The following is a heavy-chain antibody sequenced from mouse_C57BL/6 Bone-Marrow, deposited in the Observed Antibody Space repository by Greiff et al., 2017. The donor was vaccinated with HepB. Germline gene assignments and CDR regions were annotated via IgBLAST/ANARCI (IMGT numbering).Heavy chain of an antibody. CDR2: IDPSDSYT. D-gene: IGHD2-5*01. CDR3: AREGAAYYSNYSYLYFDV. CDR1: GYTFTSYW. V-gene: IGHV1-50*01. Sequence: QVQLQQPGAELVKPGASVKLSCKASGYTFTSYWMQWVKQRPGQGLEWIGEIDPSDSYTNYNQKFKGKATLTVDTSSSTAYMQLSSLTSEASAVYYCAREGAAYYSNYSYLYFDVWGTGTTVTVSS. J-gene: IGHJ1*03.